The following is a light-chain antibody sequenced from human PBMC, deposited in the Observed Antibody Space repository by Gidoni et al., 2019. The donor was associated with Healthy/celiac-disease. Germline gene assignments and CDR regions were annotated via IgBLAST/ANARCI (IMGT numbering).Light chain of an antibody. CDR1: SSNIGSNY. CDR2: RNK. J-gene: IGLJ2*01. CDR3: AAWDDSLSGRV. Sequence: QSVLTQPPSASGTPGQRVTISCSGSSSNIGSNYVYWYQQLPGTAPKLLNYRNKQRPSGVPDRFSVSKSGTSASLAISWLRSEDEADYYCAAWDDSLSGRVFGGGTKLTVL. V-gene: IGLV1-47*01.